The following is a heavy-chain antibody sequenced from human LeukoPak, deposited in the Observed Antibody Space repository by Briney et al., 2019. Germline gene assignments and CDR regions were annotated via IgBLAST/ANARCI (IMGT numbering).Heavy chain of an antibody. V-gene: IGHV1-69*05. CDR2: IIPIFGTA. Sequence: ASVKVSCKAAGGTFSSYAISWVRQAPGQGLEWMGGIIPIFGTANYAQKFQGRVTITTDESTSTAYMELSSLRSEDTAVYYCASSYYDSSGHNFDYWGQGTLVTVSS. J-gene: IGHJ4*02. CDR1: GGTFSSYA. CDR3: ASSYYDSSGHNFDY. D-gene: IGHD3-22*01.